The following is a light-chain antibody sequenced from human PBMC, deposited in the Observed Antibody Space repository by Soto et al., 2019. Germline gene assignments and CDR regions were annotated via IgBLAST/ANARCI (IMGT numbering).Light chain of an antibody. CDR1: QSVSSY. J-gene: IGKJ4*01. CDR2: DAS. V-gene: IGKV3-11*01. CDR3: QQRSNWH. Sequence: EIVLTQSPATLSLSPGERATLSCRASQSVSSYLAWYQQKPGQAPRLLIYDASTSATGIPARFSGSGSGTDFTRTIRSLEPEDFAVYYCQQRSNWHFGGGTKVEIK.